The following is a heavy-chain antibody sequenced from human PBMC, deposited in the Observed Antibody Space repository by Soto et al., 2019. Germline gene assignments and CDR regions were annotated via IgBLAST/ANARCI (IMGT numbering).Heavy chain of an antibody. V-gene: IGHV3-23*01. CDR2: IGSVGGDT. Sequence: PGGSLRLSCAASGFTFYSYAMSWVRQAPGKGLEWVSTIGSVGGDTYYADSVKGRFSISRDNSKNTVSLLMNSLRAEDTAVYFCARGSSGYISSWYYFDYWGRGTLVTVSS. CDR3: ARGSSGYISSWYYFDY. CDR1: GFTFYSYA. J-gene: IGHJ4*02. D-gene: IGHD6-13*01.